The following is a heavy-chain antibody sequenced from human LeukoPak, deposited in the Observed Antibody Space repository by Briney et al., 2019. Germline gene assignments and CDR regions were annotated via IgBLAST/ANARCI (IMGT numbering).Heavy chain of an antibody. CDR3: ARGGTGLRYFDWFLDAFDI. J-gene: IGHJ3*02. V-gene: IGHV4-34*01. CDR1: GGSFSGYY. D-gene: IGHD3-9*01. CDR2: INHSGST. Sequence: SETLSLTCAVYGGSFSGYYRSWIRQPPGKGLEWIGEINHSGSTNYNPSLKSRVTISVDTSKNQFSLKLSSVTAADTAVYYCARGGTGLRYFDWFLDAFDIWGQGTMVTVSS.